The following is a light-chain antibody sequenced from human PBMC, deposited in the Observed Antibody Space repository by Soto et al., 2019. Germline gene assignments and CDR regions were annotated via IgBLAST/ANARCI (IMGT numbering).Light chain of an antibody. CDR3: QQSYSSPPT. J-gene: IGKJ1*01. V-gene: IGKV1-39*01. CDR1: QSISSY. CDR2: AAS. Sequence: DIQITHSPSSLSASVGDRVTITFRASQSISSYLNWYQQKPGKAPKLLIFAASSLQSGVPSRFSGSRSGPDFTLTISSLQPEDFATYYCQQSYSSPPTFGQGTKVDIK.